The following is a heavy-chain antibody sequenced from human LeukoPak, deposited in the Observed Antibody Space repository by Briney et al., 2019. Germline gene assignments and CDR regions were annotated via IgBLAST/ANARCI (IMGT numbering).Heavy chain of an antibody. CDR3: AKEVADYGVDY. D-gene: IGHD4-17*01. V-gene: IGHV3-74*01. CDR2: INRDGSST. CDR1: GIIFSNYW. J-gene: IGHJ4*02. Sequence: GGSLRLSCAASGIIFSNYWMHWVRQAPGKGLVWVSRINRDGSSTSYADSVKGRFTVFRDNNKNSLYLQMNNLRPDDTAFYFCAKEVADYGVDYWGQGTLVTVSS.